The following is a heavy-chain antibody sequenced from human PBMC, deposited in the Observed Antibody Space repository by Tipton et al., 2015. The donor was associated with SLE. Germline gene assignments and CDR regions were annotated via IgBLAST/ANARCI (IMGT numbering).Heavy chain of an antibody. D-gene: IGHD6-6*01. CDR2: INSDGSST. V-gene: IGHV3-74*01. Sequence: SLRLSCAASGFTFSSYWMHWVRQVPGRGLVWVSRINSDGSSTSYADFAKGRFTISRDNAKNTLYLQMNSLRAVDTAVYYCARWSIVGRTEFDPWGQGTLVTVSS. CDR3: ARWSIVGRTEFDP. J-gene: IGHJ5*02. CDR1: GFTFSSYW.